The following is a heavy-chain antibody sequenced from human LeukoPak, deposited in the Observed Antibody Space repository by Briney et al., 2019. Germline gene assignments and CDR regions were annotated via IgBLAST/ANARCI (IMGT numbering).Heavy chain of an antibody. CDR1: RFTFSASS. D-gene: IGHD6-13*01. V-gene: IGHV3-21*01. CDR2: ISSTSSYI. CDR3: ASSSWYHFGY. Sequence: GGSLRLSCAASRFTFSASSMNWVRQAPGKGLEWVSSISSTSSYIYYADSVKGRFTISRDNAKNSPYLQMNSLRDEDTAVYYCASSSWYHFGYWGQGTRATVSS. J-gene: IGHJ4*02.